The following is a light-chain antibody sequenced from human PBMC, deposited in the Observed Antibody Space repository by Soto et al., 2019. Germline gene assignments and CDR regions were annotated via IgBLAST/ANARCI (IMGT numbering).Light chain of an antibody. CDR2: DVS. Sequence: QSVLTQPASVSGSPGLSITISCTGTSSDVGAYDYVSWYQQHPGEAPKLMIYDVSDRPSGVSNRFSGSKSGNTASLTISGLQAEDEADYYCSSYTTTHVYVFGTGTKLTVL. CDR3: SSYTTTHVYV. CDR1: SSDVGAYDY. V-gene: IGLV2-14*01. J-gene: IGLJ1*01.